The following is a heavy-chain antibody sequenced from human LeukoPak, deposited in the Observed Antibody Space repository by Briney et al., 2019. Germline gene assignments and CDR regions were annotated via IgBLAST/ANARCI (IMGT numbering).Heavy chain of an antibody. CDR3: ARIEMAAITIDH. D-gene: IGHD5-24*01. Sequence: SETLSLTCTVSGGSISSYYWSWIRQPAGKGLEWIGRIYTSGSTNYNPSLKSRVTMSVDTSKNQFSLKLTSVTAADTAVYYCARIEMAAITIDHWGQGTLVTVSA. V-gene: IGHV4-4*07. CDR2: IYTSGST. J-gene: IGHJ4*02. CDR1: GGSISSYY.